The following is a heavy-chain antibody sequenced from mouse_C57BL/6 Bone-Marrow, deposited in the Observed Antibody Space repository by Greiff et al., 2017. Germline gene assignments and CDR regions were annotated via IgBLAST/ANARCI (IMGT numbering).Heavy chain of an antibody. J-gene: IGHJ2*01. D-gene: IGHD1-1*01. Sequence: VQLQESGAELVRPGASVTLSCKASGYTFTDYEMHWVKPTPVHGLEWIGAIDPETGGTAYNQKFKGKAILTADKSSSTAYMELRSLTSEDSAAYYCTRRGSSYNYWGQGTTLTVSS. V-gene: IGHV1-15*01. CDR2: IDPETGGT. CDR3: TRRGSSYNY. CDR1: GYTFTDYE.